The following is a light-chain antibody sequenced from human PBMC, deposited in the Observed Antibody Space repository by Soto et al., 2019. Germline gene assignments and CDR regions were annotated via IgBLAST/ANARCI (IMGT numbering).Light chain of an antibody. J-gene: IGKJ1*01. CDR2: GAS. CDR3: QHYGTSPWT. V-gene: IGKV3-20*01. CDR1: QSVSSNS. Sequence: ETVLTQSPGTLSLSPGERATLSCRASQSVSSNSFAWLQKKPGPAPRLLIFGASSRATGIPDRFSGSGSGTDFTLTISRLEPEDFAVYYCQHYGTSPWTFGQGTKVEIK.